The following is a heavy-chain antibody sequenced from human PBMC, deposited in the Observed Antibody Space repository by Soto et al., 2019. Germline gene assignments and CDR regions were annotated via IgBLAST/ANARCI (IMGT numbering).Heavy chain of an antibody. V-gene: IGHV3-23*01. CDR1: GFTFSSYA. J-gene: IGHJ4*02. CDR2: ISGSGGST. CDR3: AKGDDYIWGSYRWLDY. Sequence: EVQLLESGGGLVQPGGSLRLSCAASGFTFSSYAMSWVRQARGKGLEWVSAISGSGGSTYYADSVKGRFTISRDNSKNTLYLQMTSLRAEVTAVYYCAKGDDYIWGSYRWLDYWGQGTLVTVSS. D-gene: IGHD3-16*02.